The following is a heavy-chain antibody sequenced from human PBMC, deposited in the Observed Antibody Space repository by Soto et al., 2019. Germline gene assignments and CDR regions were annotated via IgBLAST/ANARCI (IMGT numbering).Heavy chain of an antibody. V-gene: IGHV3-53*01. Sequence: GGSLRPSCAASGFTFISNYMRWVSQAPGRGLGWVSVIYSGGITYYADSLKGRFTISRDNSKNTLYLQMNSLRAEDTAVYYCARDRGDYDILTGYPYYYGMDVWGQGTTVTVSS. CDR3: ARDRGDYDILTGYPYYYGMDV. J-gene: IGHJ6*02. D-gene: IGHD3-9*01. CDR1: GFTFISNY. CDR2: IYSGGIT.